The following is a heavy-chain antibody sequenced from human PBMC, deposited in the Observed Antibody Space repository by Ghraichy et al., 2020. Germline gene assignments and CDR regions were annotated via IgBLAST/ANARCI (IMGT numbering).Heavy chain of an antibody. D-gene: IGHD6-6*01. CDR2: IYHTGST. CDR1: GYSISSGYY. V-gene: IGHV4-38-2*02. Sequence: SETLSLTCAVSGYSISSGYYWGWIRQPPGKGLEWIGSIYHTGSTFYSPSLKSRVTISVDTSKNQFSLRLNSVTAADTAVYYCARDSSSSGPYYYYYGMDVWGQGTTVTVSS. CDR3: ARDSSSSGPYYYYYGMDV. J-gene: IGHJ6*02.